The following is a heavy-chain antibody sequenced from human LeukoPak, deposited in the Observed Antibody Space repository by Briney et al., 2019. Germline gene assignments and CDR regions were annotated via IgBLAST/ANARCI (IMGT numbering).Heavy chain of an antibody. CDR2: INPSGGST. D-gene: IGHD3-22*01. CDR3: ARVERQSYYDSSGMGRGTFDI. V-gene: IGHV1-46*01. J-gene: IGHJ3*02. CDR1: GYTFTSYY. Sequence: PGASVKVSCKTSGYTFTSYYMHWVRQAPGQGLEWMGIINPSGGSTSYAQKFQGRVTMTRDMSTSTVYVELSSLRSEDTAVYYCARVERQSYYDSSGMGRGTFDIWGQGTMVTVSS.